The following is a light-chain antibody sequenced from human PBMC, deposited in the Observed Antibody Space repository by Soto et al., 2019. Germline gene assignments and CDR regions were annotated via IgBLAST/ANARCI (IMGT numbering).Light chain of an antibody. CDR1: SSDVGGYNY. Sequence: QSVLTQPASVSGSPGQSITISCTGTSSDVGGYNYVSWYQHHPGEAPKVMIYDVSNRPSGISNRFSGSKSGNTASLTISGLQAEDEADYYCNSYTSSSTYVFGTRTKVTVL. J-gene: IGLJ1*01. CDR2: DVS. V-gene: IGLV2-14*03. CDR3: NSYTSSSTYV.